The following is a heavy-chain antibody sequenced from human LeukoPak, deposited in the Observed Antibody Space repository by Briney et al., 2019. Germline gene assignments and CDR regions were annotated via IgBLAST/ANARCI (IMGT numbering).Heavy chain of an antibody. D-gene: IGHD6-19*01. CDR1: GFIFSSYE. CDR3: AREASGTGFDP. CDR2: ISTSGSTI. V-gene: IGHV3-48*03. J-gene: IGHJ5*02. Sequence: GGSLRLSCAASGFIFSSYEMNWVRQAPGKGLGWVSDISTSGSTIYYADSVKGRFTISRDNAKNSLYLQMNSLRAEDTAVYYCAREASGTGFDPWGQGTLVTVSS.